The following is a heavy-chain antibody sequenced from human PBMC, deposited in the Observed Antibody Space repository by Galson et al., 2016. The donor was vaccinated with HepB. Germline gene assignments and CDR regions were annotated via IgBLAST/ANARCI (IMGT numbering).Heavy chain of an antibody. D-gene: IGHD3-10*01. V-gene: IGHV3-9*01. CDR2: ITWNSGRT. J-gene: IGHJ4*02. CDR1: GFTFDAYP. CDR3: AKDIEPNYSRSGSYGLSLVDF. Sequence: SLRLSCAASGFTFDAYPMHWLRQAPGKGLEWVSGITWNSGRTVYADSVKGRFTISRDNAKNSLYLQMNSLRAEDTAFYYCAKDIEPNYSRSGSYGLSLVDFWGQGTLVTVSS.